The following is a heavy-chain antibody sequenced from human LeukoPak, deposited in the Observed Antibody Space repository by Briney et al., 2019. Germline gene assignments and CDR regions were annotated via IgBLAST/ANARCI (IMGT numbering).Heavy chain of an antibody. CDR3: ARVGTRGTVH. D-gene: IGHD3-16*01. Sequence: SETLSLTCTVSGGSISSGDYYWSWIRQPPGKGLEWIGEINHSGSTNYNPSLKSRVTISVDTSKNQFSLKLSSVTAADTAVYYCARVGTRGTVHWGQGTLVTVSS. CDR1: GGSISSGDYY. V-gene: IGHV4-39*07. J-gene: IGHJ4*02. CDR2: INHSGST.